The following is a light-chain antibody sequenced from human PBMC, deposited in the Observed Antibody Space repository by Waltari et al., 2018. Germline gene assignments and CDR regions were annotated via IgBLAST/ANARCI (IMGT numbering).Light chain of an antibody. J-gene: IGKJ2*01. CDR2: DAS. CDR3: QQFSNWPPYT. CDR1: QSVSSN. V-gene: IGKV3-15*01. Sequence: CRASQSVSSNLAWYQQKLGQAPRLLIYDASTRATGIPARFSGSGSGTEFTLTISSLQSEDFAVYYCQQFSNWPPYTFGQGTKLEIK.